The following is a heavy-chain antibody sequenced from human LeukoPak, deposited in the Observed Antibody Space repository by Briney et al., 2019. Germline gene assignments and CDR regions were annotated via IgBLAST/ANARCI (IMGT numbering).Heavy chain of an antibody. Sequence: PGGSLRLSCAASGFTFDDYAMHWVRQAPGKGLEGVSGISWNSGSIGYADSVKGRFTISRDNDKPSLYLQMHSLRAEDPALYYCAKGLGYCSSTSCSKLSYYYGMDVWGQGTTVTVSS. J-gene: IGHJ6*02. CDR2: ISWNSGSI. CDR3: AKGLGYCSSTSCSKLSYYYGMDV. V-gene: IGHV3-9*01. CDR1: GFTFDDYA. D-gene: IGHD2-2*01.